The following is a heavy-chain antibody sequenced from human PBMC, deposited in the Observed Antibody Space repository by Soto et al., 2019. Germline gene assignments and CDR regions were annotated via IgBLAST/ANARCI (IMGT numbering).Heavy chain of an antibody. CDR3: ARGSWDDVSGHYYMDV. J-gene: IGHJ6*03. V-gene: IGHV6-1*01. CDR1: GDSVSSNSAG. Sequence: QVQLQQSSPGLVKPSQALSLTCDISGDSVSSNSAGWNWIRQTPSRGLEWLGRTYYKSKWYYTYPASVTSRITVSPDTSKNQFSLQLTSVTPEDTAFYYCARGSWDDVSGHYYMDVWDKGTTVTVSS. D-gene: IGHD1-1*01. CDR2: TYYKSKWYY.